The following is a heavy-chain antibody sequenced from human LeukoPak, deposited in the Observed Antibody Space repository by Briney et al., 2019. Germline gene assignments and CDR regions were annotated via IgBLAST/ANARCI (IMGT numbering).Heavy chain of an antibody. J-gene: IGHJ4*02. CDR2: ISADGGTT. Sequence: GGSLRLSCVVSGLNFTDYAMHWVRQPPGKGLEWVSLISADGGTTFSADSVKGRFTIARDNSKNSLYLQMNSLRSEDTAMYFCAKESGKFDYWGQGTLVAVST. V-gene: IGHV3-43*02. CDR3: AKESGKFDY. CDR1: GLNFTDYA.